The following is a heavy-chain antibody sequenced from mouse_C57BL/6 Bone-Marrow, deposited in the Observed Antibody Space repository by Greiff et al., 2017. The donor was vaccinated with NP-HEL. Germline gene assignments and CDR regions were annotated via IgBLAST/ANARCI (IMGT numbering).Heavy chain of an antibody. CDR3: ARRRWDGYFDY. J-gene: IGHJ2*01. D-gene: IGHD4-1*01. V-gene: IGHV5-15*01. Sequence: EVMLVESGGGLVQPGGSLKLSCAASGFTFSDYGMAWVRQAPRKGPEWVAFISNLAYSIYYADTVTGRFTISRENAKNTLYLEMSSLRSEDTAMYYCARRRWDGYFDYWGQGTTLTVSS. CDR2: ISNLAYSI. CDR1: GFTFSDYG.